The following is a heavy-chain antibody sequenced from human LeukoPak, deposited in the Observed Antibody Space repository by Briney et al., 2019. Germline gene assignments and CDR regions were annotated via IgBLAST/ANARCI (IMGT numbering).Heavy chain of an antibody. CDR2: ISDSGGRT. D-gene: IGHD5-18*01. CDR3: AKRIGYDYGYYDY. CDR1: GLTISNYA. J-gene: IGHJ4*02. V-gene: IGHV3-23*01. Sequence: GGSLRLSCTLSGLTISNYAMSWVRQAPGRGLEWSSVISDSGGRTDYADSVKGRFTISRDNSRNTLFLQLSSLRDDDTAIYYCAKRIGYDYGYYDYWGQGALVTVTS.